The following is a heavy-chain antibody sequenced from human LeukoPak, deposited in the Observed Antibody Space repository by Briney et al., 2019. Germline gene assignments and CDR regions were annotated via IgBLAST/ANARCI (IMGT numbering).Heavy chain of an antibody. CDR2: INPNRGGT. D-gene: IGHD5-18*01. J-gene: IGHJ4*02. CDR1: GYTFTGFY. Sequence: ASVKVSCKASGYTFTGFYMHWVRQAPGQGLEWMGWINPNRGGTDYAQKFQGRVTMTRDTSISAAYMELSRLRYDDTAVYYCASGYRFRNWGQGTLVTVSS. V-gene: IGHV1-2*02. CDR3: ASGYRFRN.